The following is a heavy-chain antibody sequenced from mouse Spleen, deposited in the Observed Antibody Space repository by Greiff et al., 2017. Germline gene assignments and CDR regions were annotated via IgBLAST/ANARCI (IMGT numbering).Heavy chain of an antibody. J-gene: IGHJ4*01. D-gene: IGHD1-1*01. CDR3: ARGALYGRGYYAMDY. CDR1: GFTFSDYG. CDR2: ISSGSSTI. V-gene: IGHV5-17*01. Sequence: EVQLVESGGGLVKPGGSLKLSCAASGFTFSDYGMHWVRQAPEKGLEWVAYISSGSSTIYYADTVKGRFTISRDNAKNTLFLQMTSLRSEDTAMYYCARGALYGRGYYAMDYWGQGTSVTVSS.